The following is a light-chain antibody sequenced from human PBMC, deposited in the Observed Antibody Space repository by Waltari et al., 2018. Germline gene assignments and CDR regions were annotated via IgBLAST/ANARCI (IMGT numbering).Light chain of an antibody. CDR1: RSTIVEGYD. CDR3: QSFDNSLSGVG. Sequence: QSVLPQLPSRSGVPRPRVTISSTRSRSTIVEGYDVHWYQQLPGTAPKLLIYDNRSRPSGVPDRFSGSKSGTSASLAITGLQAEDEAAYYCQSFDNSLSGVGFGGGTKLTVL. CDR2: DNR. V-gene: IGLV1-40*01. J-gene: IGLJ2*01.